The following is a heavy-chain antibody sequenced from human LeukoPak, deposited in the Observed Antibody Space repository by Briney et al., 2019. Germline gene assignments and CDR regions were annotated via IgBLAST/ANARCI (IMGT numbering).Heavy chain of an antibody. CDR1: GFTLNKYW. Sequence: GGSLGLSCEASGFTLNKYWMHWLPQAPGKGRVWGSRITGGGSDIAYAASVKGRFPVSRDDAKNTLFLQMTRLRVEDTAIYYCARAAYTTPSNWLDPWGQGTLVSVSS. J-gene: IGHJ5*02. V-gene: IGHV3-74*01. D-gene: IGHD4-17*01. CDR2: ITGGGSDI. CDR3: ARAAYTTPSNWLDP.